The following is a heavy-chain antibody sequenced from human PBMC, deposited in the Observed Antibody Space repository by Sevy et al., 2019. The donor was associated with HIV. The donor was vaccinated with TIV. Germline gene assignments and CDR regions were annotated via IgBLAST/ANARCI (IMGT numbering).Heavy chain of an antibody. CDR3: ARSSPVGNGRITMVRGIYYLDY. Sequence: GESLKISCKGSGYSFTSYWIGWVRQMPGKGLEWMGIIYPGDSDTRYSPSFQGQVTISADKSISTAYLQWSSLKASDTAMYYCARSSPVGNGRITMVRGIYYLDYWGQGTLVTGSS. CDR1: GYSFTSYW. V-gene: IGHV5-51*01. J-gene: IGHJ4*02. D-gene: IGHD3-10*01. CDR2: IYPGDSDT.